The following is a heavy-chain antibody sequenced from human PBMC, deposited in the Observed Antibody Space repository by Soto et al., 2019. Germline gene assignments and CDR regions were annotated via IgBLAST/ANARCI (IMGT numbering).Heavy chain of an antibody. CDR3: AKPHSPYSGSYYNY. CDR1: GFTFSSYA. D-gene: IGHD1-26*01. V-gene: IGHV3-23*01. Sequence: GGSLRLSCAASGFTFSSYAMSWVRQAPGKGLEWVSAISVSGGSTYYADSVKGRFTISRDNSKNTLYLQMNSLRAEDTAVYCCAKPHSPYSGSYYNYWGQGTLVTVSS. CDR2: ISVSGGST. J-gene: IGHJ4*02.